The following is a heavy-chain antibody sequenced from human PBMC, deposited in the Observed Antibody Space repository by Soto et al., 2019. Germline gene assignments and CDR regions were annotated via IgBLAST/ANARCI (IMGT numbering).Heavy chain of an antibody. CDR2: ICYDGSDK. D-gene: IGHD6-25*01. CDR1: GFTLSSYG. V-gene: IGHV3-33*01. CDR3: ARLTLPGHSASDVCFRIDS. J-gene: IGHJ5*01. Sequence: QVQLVESGGGLVQPGRSLRLSCAASGFTLSSYGMHWVRQAPGKGPEWVSFICYDGSDKYYADSVKGRFTNSRDNSKDALDLQMNSLRAEDTAVYYCARLTLPGHSASDVCFRIDSRGQGTLLTVSS.